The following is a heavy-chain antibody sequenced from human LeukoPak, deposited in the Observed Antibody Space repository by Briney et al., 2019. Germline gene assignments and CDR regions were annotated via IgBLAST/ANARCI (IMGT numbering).Heavy chain of an antibody. Sequence: GGSLRLSCSVSGFTFSTNVMHWVRQAPGKGLEYVSAISSNGDNTYYADSVKGRFTISRDNSKNTLYLQMSSLRADDTAVYYCVRGTGYWGQGTLVTVSS. CDR3: VRGTGY. CDR2: ISSNGDNT. CDR1: GFTFSTNV. V-gene: IGHV3-64D*06. J-gene: IGHJ4*02.